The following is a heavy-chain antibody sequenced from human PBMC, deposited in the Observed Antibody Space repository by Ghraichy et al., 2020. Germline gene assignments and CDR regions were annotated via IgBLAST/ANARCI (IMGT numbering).Heavy chain of an antibody. V-gene: IGHV4-59*01. CDR2: IYYSGST. D-gene: IGHD3-22*01. CDR3: ASSSPRLSSGYYPTWGAFDI. CDR1: GGSISSYY. J-gene: IGHJ3*02. Sequence: SETLSLTCTVSGGSISSYYWSWIRQPPGKGLEWIGYIYYSGSTNYNPSLKSRVTISVDTSKNQFSLKLSSVTAADTAVYYCASSSPRLSSGYYPTWGAFDIWGQGTMVTVSS.